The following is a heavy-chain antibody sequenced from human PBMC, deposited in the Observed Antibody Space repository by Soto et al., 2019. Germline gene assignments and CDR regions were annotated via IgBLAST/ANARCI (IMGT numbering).Heavy chain of an antibody. Sequence: QVQLVESGGGVVQPGRSLRHSCAASGFTFSSYGMHWVRQAPGKGLEWVAVISYDGSNKYYADSVKGRFTISRDNSKNTLYLQMNSLRAEDTAVYYCAVWGAYWGQGTLVTVSS. J-gene: IGHJ4*02. D-gene: IGHD3-16*01. CDR1: GFTFSSYG. CDR2: ISYDGSNK. CDR3: AVWGAY. V-gene: IGHV3-30*03.